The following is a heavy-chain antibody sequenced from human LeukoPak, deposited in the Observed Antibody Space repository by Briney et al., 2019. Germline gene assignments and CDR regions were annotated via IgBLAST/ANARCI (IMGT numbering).Heavy chain of an antibody. Sequence: GGSLRLSCAASGFTFSSYAMHWVRQAPGKGLEWVAVISYDGSNKYYADSVKGRFTISRDNSKNTLYLQMNSLRAEDTAVYYCARDERDSSGWYEWVYFDYWGQGTLVTVSS. CDR2: ISYDGSNK. D-gene: IGHD6-19*01. V-gene: IGHV3-30*04. CDR1: GFTFSSYA. J-gene: IGHJ4*02. CDR3: ARDERDSSGWYEWVYFDY.